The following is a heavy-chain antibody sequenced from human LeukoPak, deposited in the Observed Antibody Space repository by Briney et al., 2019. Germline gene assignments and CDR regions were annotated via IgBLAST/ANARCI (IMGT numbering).Heavy chain of an antibody. CDR3: AKDHVDTQLYYYYGMDV. Sequence: PGGSLRLSCAASGFTFSSYGIHWVRQAPGKGLEWVAVISYDGSNKYYADSVKGRFTISRDNSKNTLYLQMNSLRAEDTAVYYCAKDHVDTQLYYYYGMDVWGQGTTVTVSS. J-gene: IGHJ6*02. CDR1: GFTFSSYG. V-gene: IGHV3-30*18. D-gene: IGHD5-18*01. CDR2: ISYDGSNK.